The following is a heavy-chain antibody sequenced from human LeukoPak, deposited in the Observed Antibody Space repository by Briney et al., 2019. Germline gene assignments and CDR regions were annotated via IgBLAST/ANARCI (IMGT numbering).Heavy chain of an antibody. J-gene: IGHJ4*02. CDR2: ISSSSSYI. D-gene: IGHD6-13*01. CDR3: ARDGAAAGTDFDY. Sequence: GGSLRLSCVASGFTFSDFWMHWVRHAPGKGLGWVSSISSSSSYIYYADSVKGRFTISRDNAKNSLYLQMNSLRAEDTAVYYCARDGAAAGTDFDYWGQGTLVTAPS. CDR1: GFTFSDFW. V-gene: IGHV3-21*01.